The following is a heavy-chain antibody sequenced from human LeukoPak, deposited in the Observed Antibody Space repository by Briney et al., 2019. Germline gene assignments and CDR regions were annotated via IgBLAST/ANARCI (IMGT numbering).Heavy chain of an antibody. CDR3: AKDLSSGWYVRGDFAF. D-gene: IGHD6-19*01. Sequence: GRSLRLSCAASGFTFSSYAMSWVRQAPGKGLEWVSAISGSGGSTYYADSVKGLLTISRNNSKNTLYLQMNSLRAEATAVYYVAKDLSSGWYVRGDFAFWGQGALVTVSS. CDR2: ISGSGGST. J-gene: IGHJ4*02. V-gene: IGHV3-23*01. CDR1: GFTFSSYA.